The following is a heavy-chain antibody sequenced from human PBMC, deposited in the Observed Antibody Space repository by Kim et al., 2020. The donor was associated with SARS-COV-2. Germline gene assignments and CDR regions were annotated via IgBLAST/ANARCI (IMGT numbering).Heavy chain of an antibody. J-gene: IGHJ4*02. D-gene: IGHD2-21*01. CDR3: ARDSIVDY. CDR2: SSYI. V-gene: IGHV3-21*01. Sequence: SSYIYYADSVKGRFTISRDNAKNSLYLQMNSLRAEDTAVYYCARDSIVDYWGQGTLVTVSS.